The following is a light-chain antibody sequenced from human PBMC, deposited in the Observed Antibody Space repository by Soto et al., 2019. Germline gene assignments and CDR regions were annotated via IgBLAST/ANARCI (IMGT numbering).Light chain of an antibody. CDR3: QQYNSWPPYT. J-gene: IGKJ2*01. CDR1: QSVSSN. V-gene: IGKV3-15*01. Sequence: EKALTQSPVTLSLSPGERATLSCRASQSVSSNLAWYQQRPGQAPRLLIYGASTRASGVPDRFSGSGSGTEFILTISSLQSEDFAVYYCQQYNSWPPYTFGQGTKLEIK. CDR2: GAS.